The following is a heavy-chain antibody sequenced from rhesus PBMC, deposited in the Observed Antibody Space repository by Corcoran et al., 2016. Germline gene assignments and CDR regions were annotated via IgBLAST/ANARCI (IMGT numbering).Heavy chain of an antibody. D-gene: IGHD4-29*01. CDR3: ASRPYGSNCVFDY. J-gene: IGHJ4*01. CDR2: IYGGDGNT. CDR1: GGSISDSYY. V-gene: IGHV4-92*01. Sequence: QVQLQGSGPGLVKPSETLSLTCTVSGGSISDSYYWSWIRQPPGKGLEWMGRIYGGDGNTNDNSSQKSRVTISKATSKTQFSLKLTSVTAADTAVYYCASRPYGSNCVFDYWGQGVLVTVSS.